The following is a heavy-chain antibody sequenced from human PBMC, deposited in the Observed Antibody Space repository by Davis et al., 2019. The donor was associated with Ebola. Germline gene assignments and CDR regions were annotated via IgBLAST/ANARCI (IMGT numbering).Heavy chain of an antibody. V-gene: IGHV1-18*01. D-gene: IGHD1-26*01. CDR1: GYTFTRYG. CDR2: ISGHSDNP. CDR3: ARAPSYRSSKWDWLDP. J-gene: IGHJ5*02. Sequence: ASVKVSCKASGYTFTRYGISWVRQAPGEGPEWMGWISGHSDNPKYAPKVQDRVTMTTDRSTNTAYMELRSLRFEDTAVYYCARAPSYRSSKWDWLDPWGQGTLVSVSS.